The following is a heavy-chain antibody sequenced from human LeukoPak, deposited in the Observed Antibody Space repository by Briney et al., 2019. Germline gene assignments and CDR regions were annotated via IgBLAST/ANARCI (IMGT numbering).Heavy chain of an antibody. CDR2: TYYRSTWYN. D-gene: IGHD5-18*01. CDR1: GDSVSSNSVT. J-gene: IGHJ4*02. Sequence: SQTLSLTCAISGDSVSSNSVTWNWIRQSPSRGLEWLGRTYYRSTWYNDYAVSVRGRITVNPDTSKNQFSLQLNSVTPEDTAVYYCARGVSGYSYVDYWGQGTLVTVSS. CDR3: ARGVSGYSYVDY. V-gene: IGHV6-1*01.